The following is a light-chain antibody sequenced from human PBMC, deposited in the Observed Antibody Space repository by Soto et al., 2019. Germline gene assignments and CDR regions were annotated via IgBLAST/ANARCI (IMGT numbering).Light chain of an antibody. V-gene: IGKV1-39*01. J-gene: IGKJ3*01. Sequence: DIQMTQSPSSLSASLGDRVTITCRASQSISRHLNWYQQKPGKAPRLLIYAASSLQSGVPSRFSGSGSGTDFILTITSLQPEDFAVYFCQQYNNWPPVTFGPGTKVDI. CDR1: QSISRH. CDR3: QQYNNWPPVT. CDR2: AAS.